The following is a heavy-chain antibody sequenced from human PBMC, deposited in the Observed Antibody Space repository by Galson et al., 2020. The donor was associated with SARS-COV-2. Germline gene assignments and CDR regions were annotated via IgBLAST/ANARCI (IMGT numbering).Heavy chain of an antibody. D-gene: IGHD2-15*01. V-gene: IGHV2-5*02. Sequence: KMSGPTLVKPTQTLTLTCSFSGTSLTASGVHVGWFRQPPGKALEWLALIYWADTKWYTPSLKSRLSITKDTSENQVVLTMTNVDLDDTATYFCAHRRGGWDNDSGHDAFDIWGQGTLVTVSS. CDR1: GTSLTASGVH. J-gene: IGHJ3*02. CDR2: IYWADTK. CDR3: AHRRGGWDNDSGHDAFDI.